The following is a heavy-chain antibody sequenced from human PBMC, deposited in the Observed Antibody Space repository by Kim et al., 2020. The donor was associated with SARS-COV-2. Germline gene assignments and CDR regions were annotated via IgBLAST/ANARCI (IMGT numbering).Heavy chain of an antibody. V-gene: IGHV1-8*02. CDR1: GYTFTSYD. CDR3: ARGLLRTMIVVVITTYYYYGMDV. J-gene: IGHJ6*02. D-gene: IGHD3-22*01. Sequence: ASVKVSCKASGYTFTSYDINWVRQATGQGLEWMGWMNPNSGNTGYAQKFQGRVTMTRNTSISTAYMELSSLRSEDTAVYYCARGLLRTMIVVVITTYYYYGMDVWVQGATVTVSS. CDR2: MNPNSGNT.